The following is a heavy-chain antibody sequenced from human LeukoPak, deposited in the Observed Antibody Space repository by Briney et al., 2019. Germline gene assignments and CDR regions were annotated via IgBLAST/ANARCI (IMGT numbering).Heavy chain of an antibody. J-gene: IGHJ5*01. Sequence: ASVKVSCKASGYTFTSYDIKWVRQATGQGLEWMGWMNPNSGNTGYAQKFQGRATMTRNTSITTAYMELSSLRSEDTAVYYCARGEGSSWYAWFDSWGQGTLVTVSS. CDR3: ARGEGSSWYAWFDS. CDR2: MNPNSGNT. V-gene: IGHV1-8*01. CDR1: GYTFTSYD. D-gene: IGHD6-13*01.